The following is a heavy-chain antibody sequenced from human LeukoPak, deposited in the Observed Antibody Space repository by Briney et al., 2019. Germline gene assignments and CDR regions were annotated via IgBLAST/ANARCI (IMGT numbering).Heavy chain of an antibody. J-gene: IGHJ4*02. Sequence: SETLSLTCTVSGGSISTYYWSWIRQTPGKGLEWIGYIYYSGSTNYNPSLKSRVTISLDTSKNQFSLKLSSVTAADTAVYYCAREYYRGRYDYWGQGTLVTVSS. CDR1: GGSISTYY. CDR3: AREYYRGRYDY. V-gene: IGHV4-59*12. D-gene: IGHD6-19*01. CDR2: IYYSGST.